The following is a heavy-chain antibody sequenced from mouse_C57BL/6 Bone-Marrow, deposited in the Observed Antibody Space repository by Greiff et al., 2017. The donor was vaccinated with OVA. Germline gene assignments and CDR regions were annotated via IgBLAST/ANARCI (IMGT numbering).Heavy chain of an antibody. D-gene: IGHD3-2*02. Sequence: EVQLQQSGPELVKPGASVKISCKASGYTFTDYYMNWVKQSHGKSLEWIGDINPNNGGTSYNQKFKGKATLTVDKSSSTAYMELRSLTSEDSAVYYCAREDRSGPGYFDYWGKGTTRTVSS. V-gene: IGHV1-26*01. CDR2: INPNNGGT. CDR1: GYTFTDYY. CDR3: AREDRSGPGYFDY. J-gene: IGHJ2*01.